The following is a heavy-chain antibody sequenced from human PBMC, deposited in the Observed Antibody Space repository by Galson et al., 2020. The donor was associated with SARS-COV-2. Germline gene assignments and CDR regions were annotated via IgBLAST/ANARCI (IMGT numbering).Heavy chain of an antibody. D-gene: IGHD1-1*01. V-gene: IGHV4-4*02. CDR2: IYHSGST. CDR1: GGSISSSNW. CDR3: AREPKNHDFYYYYYGMDV. J-gene: IGHJ6*02. Sequence: SETLSLTCAVSGGSISSSNWWSWVRQPPGKGLEWIGEIYHSGSTNYNPSLKSRVTISVDKSKNQFSLKLSSVTAADTAVYYCAREPKNHDFYYYYYGMDVWGQGTTVTVSS.